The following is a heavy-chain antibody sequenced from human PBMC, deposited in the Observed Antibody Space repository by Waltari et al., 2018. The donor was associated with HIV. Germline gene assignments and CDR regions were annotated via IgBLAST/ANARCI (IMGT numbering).Heavy chain of an antibody. CDR2: INPSGGST. D-gene: IGHD6-19*01. CDR1: GYTFTSYY. Sequence: QVQLVQSGAEVKKPGASVKVSCKASGYTFTSYYMHWVRQATGQGLEWIGIINPSGGSTSYAKKFQGRVTMTRDTATSTVYMGLSSLGSEDTAVYYWARNRADQWLVPQPLDAFDIWGQGTMVTVSS. J-gene: IGHJ3*02. V-gene: IGHV1-46*01. CDR3: ARNRADQWLVPQPLDAFDI.